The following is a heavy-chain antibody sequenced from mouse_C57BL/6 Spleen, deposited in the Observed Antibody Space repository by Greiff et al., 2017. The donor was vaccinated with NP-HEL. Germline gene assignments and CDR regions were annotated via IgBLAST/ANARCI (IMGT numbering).Heavy chain of an antibody. J-gene: IGHJ4*01. CDR2: IYPGDGDT. CDR1: GYAFSSSW. CDR3: ARHYGGYAMDY. Sequence: VQRVESGPELVKPGASVKISCKASGYAFSSSWMNWVKQRPGKGLEWIGRIYPGDGDTNYNGKFKGKATLTADKSSSTAYMQLSSLTSEDSAVYFCARHYGGYAMDYWGQGTSVTVSS. V-gene: IGHV1-82*01. D-gene: IGHD1-1*01.